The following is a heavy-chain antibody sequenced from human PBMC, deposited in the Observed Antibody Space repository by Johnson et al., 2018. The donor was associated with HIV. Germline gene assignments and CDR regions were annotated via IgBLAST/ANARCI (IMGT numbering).Heavy chain of an antibody. V-gene: IGHV3-30-3*01. CDR2: ISYDGSNK. J-gene: IGHJ3*02. CDR1: GFTFSSYA. CDR3: ARDIIAVAGYDAFDI. D-gene: IGHD6-19*01. Sequence: QVQLVESGGGVVQPGRSLRLSCAASGFTFSSYAMHWVRQAPGKGLEWVAVISYDGSNKYYADSGKGRFTISRDNSKNTLYLQMNSLRAEDTAVYYCARDIIAVAGYDAFDIWGQGTMVTVSS.